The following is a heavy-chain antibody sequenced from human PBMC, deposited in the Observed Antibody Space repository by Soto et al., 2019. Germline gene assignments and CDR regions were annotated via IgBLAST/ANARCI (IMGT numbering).Heavy chain of an antibody. CDR3: ASRGATPYYYYGMDV. J-gene: IGHJ6*02. CDR2: ISYDGSNK. Sequence: QVQLVESGGGVVQPGRSLRLSCAASGFTFSSYAMHWVRQAPGKGLEWVAVISYDGSNKYYADSVKGRFTISRDNSTNTLYLQMNSLRAEDTAVYYCASRGATPYYYYGMDVWGQGTTVTVSS. D-gene: IGHD1-26*01. V-gene: IGHV3-30-3*01. CDR1: GFTFSSYA.